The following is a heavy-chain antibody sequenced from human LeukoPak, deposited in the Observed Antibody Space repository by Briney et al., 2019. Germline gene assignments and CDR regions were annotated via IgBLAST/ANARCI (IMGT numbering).Heavy chain of an antibody. V-gene: IGHV4-39*01. CDR3: ARLVAVAGIRYFQH. J-gene: IGHJ1*01. Sequence: SETLSLTCTVSGGSISSSSYYWGWIRQPPGKGLEWIGSIYYSGSTYYNPSLKSRVTISLDTSKNQFSLKLSSVTAADTAVYYCARLVAVAGIRYFQHWGQGTLVTVSS. D-gene: IGHD6-19*01. CDR2: IYYSGST. CDR1: GGSISSSSYY.